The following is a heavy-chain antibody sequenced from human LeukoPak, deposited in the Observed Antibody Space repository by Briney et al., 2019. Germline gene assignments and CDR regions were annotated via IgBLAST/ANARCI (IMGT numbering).Heavy chain of an antibody. CDR3: ARDCSGGSCYGAFDI. Sequence: SETLSLTCTVSGASIRSGDYYWSWIRQPPGKGLGWIGYIYDSGSTYYNPSLKSRITISVDTSENRFSLKLSSVTATDTAVYYCARDCSGGSCYGAFDIWGQGTMVTVSS. CDR2: IYDSGST. J-gene: IGHJ3*02. CDR1: GASIRSGDYY. V-gene: IGHV4-30-4*01. D-gene: IGHD2-15*01.